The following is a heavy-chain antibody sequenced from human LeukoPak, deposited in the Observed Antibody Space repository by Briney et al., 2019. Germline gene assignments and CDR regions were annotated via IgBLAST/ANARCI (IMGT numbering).Heavy chain of an antibody. CDR3: GRDRHWNQGNFDY. CDR1: GYTITGYY. CDR2: INPNNGGT. V-gene: IGHV1-2*02. D-gene: IGHD1-1*01. J-gene: IGHJ4*02. Sequence: ASVTVSCKAFGYTITGYYIHWVRQAPGQGLEWMGWINPNNGGTNSAQKFQGRVTMTRDTSIGTAYMELNRLTYDDTAVYYCGRDRHWNQGNFDYWGQGTLVTVSS.